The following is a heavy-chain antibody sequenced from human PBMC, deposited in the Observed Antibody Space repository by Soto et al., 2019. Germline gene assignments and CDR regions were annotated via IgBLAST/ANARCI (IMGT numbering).Heavy chain of an antibody. CDR1: GYSLTSYW. Sequence: GESLKISCKGSGYSLTSYWISWVRQMPGKGLEWMGRIDPSDSYTNYSPSFQGHVTISADKSISTAYLQWSSLKASDTAMYYCATLGGYYYYYGMDVWGQGTTVTVSS. D-gene: IGHD3-3*01. CDR3: ATLGGYYYYYGMDV. J-gene: IGHJ6*02. V-gene: IGHV5-10-1*01. CDR2: IDPSDSYT.